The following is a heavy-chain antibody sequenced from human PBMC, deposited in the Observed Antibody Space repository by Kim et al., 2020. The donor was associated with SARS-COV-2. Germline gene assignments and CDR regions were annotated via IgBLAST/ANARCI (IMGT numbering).Heavy chain of an antibody. CDR2: ISYDGSNK. D-gene: IGHD2-2*01. V-gene: IGHV3-30*18. J-gene: IGHJ4*02. CDR1: GFTFSSYG. CDR3: AKDYCSSTSCYPFDY. Sequence: GGSLRLSCAASGFTFSSYGMHWVRQAPGKGLEWVAVISYDGSNKYYADSVKDRFTISRDNSKNTLYLQMNSLRAEDTAVYYCAKDYCSSTSCYPFDYWGQGTLVTVSS.